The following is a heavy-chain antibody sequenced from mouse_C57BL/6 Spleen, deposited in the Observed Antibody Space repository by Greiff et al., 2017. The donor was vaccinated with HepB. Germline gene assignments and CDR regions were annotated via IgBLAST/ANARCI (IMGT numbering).Heavy chain of an antibody. V-gene: IGHV5-17*01. D-gene: IGHD2-14*01. Sequence: EVMLVESGGGLVKPGGSLKLSCAASGFTFSDYGMHWVRQAPEKGLEWVAYISSGSSTIYYADTVKGRFTISRDNAKNTLFLQMTSLRSEDTAMYYCARGGTTEFAYWGQGTLVTVSA. CDR1: GFTFSDYG. CDR3: ARGGTTEFAY. CDR2: ISSGSSTI. J-gene: IGHJ3*01.